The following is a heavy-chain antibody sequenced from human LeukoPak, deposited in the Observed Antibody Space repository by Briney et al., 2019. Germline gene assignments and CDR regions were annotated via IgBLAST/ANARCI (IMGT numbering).Heavy chain of an antibody. V-gene: IGHV4-30-2*01. CDR2: VYHGDST. CDR1: GRSVSRRCDS. Sequence: LSPMHALSGRSVSRRCDSSTWIRQPPGKGLEWFVYVYHGDSTYYNPSFKSRGTISVDRSKNQFSLKLSSVTAADTAVYYCASVGGQRRRVRGCDTGCFDVFDLGGRGTLDTVPS. J-gene: IGHJ2*01. D-gene: IGHD3-10*01. CDR3: ASVGGQRRRVRGCDTGCFDVFDL.